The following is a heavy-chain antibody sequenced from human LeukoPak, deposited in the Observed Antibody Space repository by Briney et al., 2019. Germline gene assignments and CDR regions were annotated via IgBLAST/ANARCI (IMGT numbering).Heavy chain of an antibody. D-gene: IGHD6-19*01. CDR2: ISSSSSYI. CDR3: ANPVPDSSGWSPFDY. CDR1: GFTFSSYS. Sequence: PGGSLRLSCAASGFTFSSYSMNWVRQAPGKGLEWVSSISSSSSYIYYADSVKGRFTISRDNAKNSLYLQMNSLRAEDTAVYYCANPVPDSSGWSPFDYWGQGTLVTVSS. V-gene: IGHV3-21*01. J-gene: IGHJ4*02.